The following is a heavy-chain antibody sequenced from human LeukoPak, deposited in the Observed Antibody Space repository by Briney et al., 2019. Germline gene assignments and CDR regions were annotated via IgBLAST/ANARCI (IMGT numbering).Heavy chain of an antibody. Sequence: SETLSLTCAVYIESFSGYHWNWIRQIPGKGMEWIGEISESGTININPSLRRRVSLSVDTSKNQFSLDMRSMTAADTAIYYCARAVESSVRFDDWGQGTLVTVSS. D-gene: IGHD3-22*01. CDR1: IESFSGYH. CDR2: ISESGTI. J-gene: IGHJ4*02. V-gene: IGHV4-34*01. CDR3: ARAVESSVRFDD.